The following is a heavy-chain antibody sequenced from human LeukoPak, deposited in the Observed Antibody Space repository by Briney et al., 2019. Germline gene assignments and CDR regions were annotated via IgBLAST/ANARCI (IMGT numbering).Heavy chain of an antibody. CDR3: ARGGTCPDY. J-gene: IGHJ4*02. D-gene: IGHD2-15*01. CDR1: GDSISSYY. CDR2: IHYSGST. Sequence: SETLSLTCTVSGDSISSYYWSWIRQPPGKGLQWIGYIHYSGSTNYNPSLKSRVTMSVDTSKNQFSPKLNSVTAADTAVYFCARGGTCPDYWGQGTLVTVSS. V-gene: IGHV4-59*08.